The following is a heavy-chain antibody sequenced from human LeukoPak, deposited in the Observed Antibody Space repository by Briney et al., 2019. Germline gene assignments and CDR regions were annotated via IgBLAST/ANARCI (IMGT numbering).Heavy chain of an antibody. Sequence: SGPTLVKPTQTLTLTCTFTGFSINDRGVGVGWIRQPPGRALEWLALFYWDDDKTYSPPLKTRLTITKVASKNQVVLITTDMATVDTGTYYCVHSRRTVIAGNVAFSYFMDVWGKGTTVTVS. V-gene: IGHV2-5*02. CDR1: GFSINDRGVG. D-gene: IGHD6-13*01. CDR3: VHSRRTVIAGNVAFSYFMDV. CDR2: FYWDDDK. J-gene: IGHJ6*03.